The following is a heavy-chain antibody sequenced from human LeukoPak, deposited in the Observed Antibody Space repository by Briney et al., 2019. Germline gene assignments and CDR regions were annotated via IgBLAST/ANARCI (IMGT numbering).Heavy chain of an antibody. V-gene: IGHV4-59*01. CDR2: IYYSGST. J-gene: IGHJ4*02. CDR3: ARVAYYFAY. CDR1: GGSISSYY. Sequence: SETLSLTCTVSGGSISSYYWSWIRQPPGKGPEWIGYIYYSGSTNYNPSLKSRVTISVDTSKNQFSLKLSSVTAADTAVYYCARVAYYFAYWGQGTLVTVSS.